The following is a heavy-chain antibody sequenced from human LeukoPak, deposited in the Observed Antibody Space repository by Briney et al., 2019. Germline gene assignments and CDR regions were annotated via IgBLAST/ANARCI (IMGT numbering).Heavy chain of an antibody. Sequence: PGGSLRLSCAASGFTFSSYAMSWVRPAPGKGLEWVSAISGSGGSTYYAVSVKGRFTISRDNSKNTLYLQMNSLRAEDTAVYDCATDQLPDSYYDSSGGLGWFDPWGQGTLVTVSS. V-gene: IGHV3-23*01. CDR3: ATDQLPDSYYDSSGGLGWFDP. J-gene: IGHJ5*02. CDR1: GFTFSSYA. CDR2: ISGSGGST. D-gene: IGHD3-22*01.